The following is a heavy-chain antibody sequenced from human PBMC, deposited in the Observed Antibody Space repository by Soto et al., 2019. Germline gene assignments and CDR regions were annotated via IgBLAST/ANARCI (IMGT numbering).Heavy chain of an antibody. CDR2: ISFDGRRQ. J-gene: IGHJ5*02. CDR1: GFTFSNYG. Sequence: QVQLVESGGGVVQPGRSLRLSCAASGFTFSNYGMHWVRQAPGKGLEWVAVISFDGRRQYYADSVRGRLTISRDNSNNILYLQMNSLTAYDTAVYYCGKYTDYGHYADWFDPWGQGTLVTVSS. V-gene: IGHV3-30*18. CDR3: GKYTDYGHYADWFDP. D-gene: IGHD4-17*01.